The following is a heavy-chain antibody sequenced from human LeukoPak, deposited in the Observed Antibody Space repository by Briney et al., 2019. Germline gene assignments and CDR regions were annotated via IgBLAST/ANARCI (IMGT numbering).Heavy chain of an antibody. CDR1: GFTFSNYG. D-gene: IGHD6-25*01. CDR2: ISYDGSNK. CDR3: AKDNGSLDY. V-gene: IGHV3-30*18. Sequence: GRSLRLSCAASGFTFSNYGMPWVRQAPGKGLEWVAVISYDGSNKYYADSVKGRFTISRDNSKNTLYLQMNSLRAEDTAVYYCAKDNGSLDYWGQGTLVTVSS. J-gene: IGHJ4*02.